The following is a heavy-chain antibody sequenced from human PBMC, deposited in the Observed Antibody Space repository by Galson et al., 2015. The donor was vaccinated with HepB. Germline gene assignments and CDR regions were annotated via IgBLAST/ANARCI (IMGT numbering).Heavy chain of an antibody. J-gene: IGHJ4*02. CDR2: IIGSGGVT. D-gene: IGHD6-13*01. V-gene: IGHV3-23*01. Sequence: SLRLSCAASGFTFSSYAMSWVRQAPGKGLEWVSAIIGSGGVTYYADSVKGRFTISRDNSKNTLYLQMNSLRAEDTALYYCARESRCSRSCPLDYWGQGTLVTVSS. CDR3: ARESRCSRSCPLDY. CDR1: GFTFSSYA.